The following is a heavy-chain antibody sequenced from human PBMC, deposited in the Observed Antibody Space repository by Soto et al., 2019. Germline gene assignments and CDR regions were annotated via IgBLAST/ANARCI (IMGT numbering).Heavy chain of an antibody. D-gene: IGHD3-22*01. Sequence: PGGSLRLSCAASGFTFSSYGMHWVRQAPCKGLDWVAVISYDGSNKYYADSVKGRFTISRDNSKNTLYLQMNSLRAEDTAVYYCAKELNYYDSSGTRAYWAQGTLVTVSS. J-gene: IGHJ1*01. CDR3: AKELNYYDSSGTRAY. CDR2: ISYDGSNK. V-gene: IGHV3-30*18. CDR1: GFTFSSYG.